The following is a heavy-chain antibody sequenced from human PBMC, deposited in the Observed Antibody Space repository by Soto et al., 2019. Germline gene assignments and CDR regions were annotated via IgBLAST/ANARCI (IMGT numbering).Heavy chain of an antibody. CDR1: GFTLGSYW. D-gene: IGHD3-10*01. CDR2: IKTDASEK. V-gene: IGHV3-7*01. Sequence: PGGSLRLSCEASGFTLGSYWMSWVRQAPGKGLEWLATIKTDASEKKYVDSVKGRFTMSRDNAKNSLYLQMDSLRAEDTAVYYCARDSEYGSGSSVNHYLEYWGHGTLVTVSS. J-gene: IGHJ4*01. CDR3: ARDSEYGSGSSVNHYLEY.